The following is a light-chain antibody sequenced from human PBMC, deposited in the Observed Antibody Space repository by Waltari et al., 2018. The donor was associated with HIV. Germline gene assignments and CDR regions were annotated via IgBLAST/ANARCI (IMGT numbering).Light chain of an antibody. J-gene: IGKJ2*01. Sequence: DIQMTQSPSSLSASVGDRVTIPCHASQDISNYLNWFQHKPGKAPKLLIYDASKVETGVPSRVSGSGSGTDFTFTISSLQPEDIATYYCQQYDTLYTFGQGTKLEIK. CDR2: DAS. V-gene: IGKV1-33*01. CDR1: QDISNY. CDR3: QQYDTLYT.